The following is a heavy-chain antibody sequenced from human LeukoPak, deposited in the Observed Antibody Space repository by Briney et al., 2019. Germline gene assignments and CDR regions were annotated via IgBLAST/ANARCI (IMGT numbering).Heavy chain of an antibody. CDR2: ISSSGNT. CDR1: GGSTSGGNYY. Sequence: PSETLSLTCIVSGGSTSGGNYYWGWIRRPPGKGLEWIGGISSSGNTYYNPSLKSRITISIDTPKNHFSLKLSSVTAADTAVYYCARLGAGPTYYDFWSGYSSFYFDYWGQGTLVTVSS. J-gene: IGHJ4*02. D-gene: IGHD3-3*01. V-gene: IGHV4-39*02. CDR3: ARLGAGPTYYDFWSGYSSFYFDY.